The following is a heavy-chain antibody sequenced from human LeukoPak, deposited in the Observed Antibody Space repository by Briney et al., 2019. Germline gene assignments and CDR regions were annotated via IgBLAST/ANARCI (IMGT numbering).Heavy chain of an antibody. CDR3: ATPWSY. V-gene: IGHV3-74*01. CDR1: GLTLSTYW. CDR2: ISPDGTIT. D-gene: IGHD3-3*01. J-gene: IGHJ4*02. Sequence: GGSLRLSCAASGLTLSTYWMHWVRQGPGKGLVWVSYISPDGTITRYADSVKGRFTISRDNAKNTLYLQMDSLRVEGTAVYYCATPWSYWGQGTLVTVSS.